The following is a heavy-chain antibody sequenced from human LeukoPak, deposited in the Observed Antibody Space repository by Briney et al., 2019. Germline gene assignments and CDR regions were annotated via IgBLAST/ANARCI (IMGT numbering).Heavy chain of an antibody. Sequence: GGSLRLSCAASGFTLSSYWMSWVRQAPGKGLEWVANIKYDGSEKDYVDSVRGRFTISRDNAKNSLYLQMNSLRAEDTAVYYCARDIAPAGLFFDYWGQGTLVTVSS. D-gene: IGHD6-13*01. CDR3: ARDIAPAGLFFDY. CDR2: IKYDGSEK. V-gene: IGHV3-7*01. CDR1: GFTLSSYW. J-gene: IGHJ4*02.